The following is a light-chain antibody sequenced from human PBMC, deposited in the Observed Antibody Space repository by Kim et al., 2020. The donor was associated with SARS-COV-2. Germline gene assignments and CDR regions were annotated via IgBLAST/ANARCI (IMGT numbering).Light chain of an antibody. J-gene: IGKJ1*01. CDR2: AAS. V-gene: IGKV1-39*01. CDR1: QSITSY. CDR3: QQSYSSPWT. Sequence: DIQMTQSPSSLSASVGDRVTITCRATQSITSYLNWYQQKPGKAPKLLIYAASTLQSGVPSRFSGSGSGTDFSLTISSLQAEDFATYYCQQSYSSPWTFGQGTKVDIK.